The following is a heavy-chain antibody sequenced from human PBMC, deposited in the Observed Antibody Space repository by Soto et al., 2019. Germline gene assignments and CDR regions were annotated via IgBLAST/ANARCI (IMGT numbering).Heavy chain of an antibody. V-gene: IGHV1-2*02. CDR2: INPNSGGT. J-gene: IGHJ4*02. CDR3: ARGEDSRWNFHYFGY. CDR1: GYSFTNYY. Sequence: QVQVVQSGAEVKKPGASVKVSCKASGYSFTNYYIHWVRQAPGQGLEWMAGINPNSGGTDYAQKFQVMVTMTRDTSISTAYMELNRLTSDDTAVYYCARGEDSRWNFHYFGYWGQGTLVTASS. D-gene: IGHD6-13*01.